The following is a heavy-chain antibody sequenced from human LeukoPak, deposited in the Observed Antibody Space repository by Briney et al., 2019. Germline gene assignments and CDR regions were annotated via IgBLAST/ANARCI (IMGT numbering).Heavy chain of an antibody. Sequence: MPSETLSLTCAVSGYSISSGYYWGGIRQPPGKGVEWIGRIYHSGSTYYNPSLKSLVTISVATSKNQFSLKLSSVTAADTAVYYCARSLRITIFGVVIGWGQGTLVTVSS. D-gene: IGHD3-3*01. CDR3: ARSLRITIFGVVIG. CDR1: GYSISSGYY. CDR2: IYHSGST. J-gene: IGHJ4*02. V-gene: IGHV4-38-2*01.